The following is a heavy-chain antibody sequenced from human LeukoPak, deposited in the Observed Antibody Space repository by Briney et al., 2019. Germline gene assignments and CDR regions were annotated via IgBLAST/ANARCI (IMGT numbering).Heavy chain of an antibody. CDR1: GFTFSSYA. CDR2: ISYDGGTK. D-gene: IGHD3-3*01. J-gene: IGHJ4*02. Sequence: GGSLRLSCAAAGFTFSSYAMHWVRQAPGKGLEWVAVISYDGGTKYYADSVKGRFTISRDNSKNTLYLQMNSLRAEDTAVYYCARPPPAYDFWSGYRYYFDYWGQGTLVTVSS. CDR3: ARPPPAYDFWSGYRYYFDY. V-gene: IGHV3-30-3*01.